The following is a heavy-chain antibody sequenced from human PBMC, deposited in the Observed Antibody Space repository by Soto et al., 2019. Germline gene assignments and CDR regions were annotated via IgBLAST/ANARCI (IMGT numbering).Heavy chain of an antibody. D-gene: IGHD5-12*01. CDR1: GGSINSDDSY. J-gene: IGHJ6*02. Sequence: QVQLQESGPGLVKPSQTLSLTCTVSGGSINSDDSYWSWLRQPPGRGLEWIGYIYDSGTTYYNPYLKSRVTISVATSKNQFSLKLNAVTAADTAVYYCARDRQSEIVAMLASNGMDVWGQGTTVIVSS. CDR3: ARDRQSEIVAMLASNGMDV. V-gene: IGHV4-30-4*01. CDR2: IYDSGTT.